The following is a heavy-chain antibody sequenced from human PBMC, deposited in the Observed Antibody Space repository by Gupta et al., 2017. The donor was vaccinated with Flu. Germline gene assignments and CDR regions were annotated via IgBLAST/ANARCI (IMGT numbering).Heavy chain of an antibody. V-gene: IGHV3-23*01. Sequence: GFSFSSYAMGWVRQAPGGGLEWVSAISSSGISTYYADSVKGRFTISRDSSKNTLFLQLNSLRAEDTAVYYCTPSTPGSVTYWGQGTLVTVSS. CDR3: TPSTPGSVTY. J-gene: IGHJ4*02. D-gene: IGHD4-4*01. CDR2: ISSSGIST. CDR1: GFSFSSYA.